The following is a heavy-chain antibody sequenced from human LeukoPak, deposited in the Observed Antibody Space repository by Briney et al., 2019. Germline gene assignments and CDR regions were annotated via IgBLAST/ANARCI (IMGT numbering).Heavy chain of an antibody. Sequence: GESLKISCKGSGYSFTGYWIGWVRQMPGKGLEWMGIIYPGDSDTRYSPSFQGQVTISADKSISTAYLQWSSLKASDTAMYYCARVYCSGGSCYSWYFDLWGRGTLVTVSS. J-gene: IGHJ2*01. CDR3: ARVYCSGGSCYSWYFDL. D-gene: IGHD2-15*01. V-gene: IGHV5-51*01. CDR2: IYPGDSDT. CDR1: GYSFTGYW.